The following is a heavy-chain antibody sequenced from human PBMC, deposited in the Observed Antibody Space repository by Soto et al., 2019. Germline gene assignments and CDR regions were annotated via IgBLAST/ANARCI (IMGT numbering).Heavy chain of an antibody. CDR2: ISSSSTNI. CDR3: AKTVQISGSYYYGMDV. D-gene: IGHD3-10*01. Sequence: EVQLVESGGSLVQPGGSLRLSCAASGFTFSSYSMNWVRQAPGKGLEWVSYISSSSTNIYYADSVKGRFTISRDNSKNILYLQTTSLRVEDTAVYYCAKTVQISGSYYYGMDVWGQGTTVTVSS. CDR1: GFTFSSYS. J-gene: IGHJ6*02. V-gene: IGHV3-48*01.